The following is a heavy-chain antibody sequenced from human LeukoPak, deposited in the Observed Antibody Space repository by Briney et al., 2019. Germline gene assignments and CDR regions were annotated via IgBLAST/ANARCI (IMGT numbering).Heavy chain of an antibody. CDR2: ISGSAGGT. CDR1: RITLSNYG. V-gene: IGHV3-23*01. J-gene: IGHJ4*02. Sequence: PGGSLRLSCAVSRITLSNYGMSWVRQAPGKGLEWVAGISGSAGGTSYADSVKGRFTISRDNSKNTLYLQMNRLRAEDTAVYFCAKRGVVIRVILVGFHKEAYYFDSWGQGALVTVSS. CDR3: AKRGVVIRVILVGFHKEAYYFDS. D-gene: IGHD3-22*01.